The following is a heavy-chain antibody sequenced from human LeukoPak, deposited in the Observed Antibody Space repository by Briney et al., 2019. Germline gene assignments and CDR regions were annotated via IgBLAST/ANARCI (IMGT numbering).Heavy chain of an antibody. CDR1: GGSFSGYY. CDR3: ARGGYYGSGSFDY. J-gene: IGHJ4*02. V-gene: IGHV4-59*10. CDR2: IYTSGST. Sequence: SETLSLTCAVYGGSFSGYYWSWIRQPAGKGLEGIGRIYTSGSTNYNPSLKSRVTMSVDTSKNQFSLKLSSVTAADTAVYYCARGGYYGSGSFDYWGQGTLVTVSS. D-gene: IGHD3-10*01.